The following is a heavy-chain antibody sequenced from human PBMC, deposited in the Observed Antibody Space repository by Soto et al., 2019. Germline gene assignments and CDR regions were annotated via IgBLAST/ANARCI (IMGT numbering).Heavy chain of an antibody. V-gene: IGHV3-23*01. CDR2: ILAVDGIT. D-gene: IGHD4-17*01. Sequence: EVQLLESGGGLVQPGGSLRLSCAASGFSFSSYGMSWVRQAPGKGPEWVATILAVDGITDYADAVRGRFTLSRDNSKNMLHLQMNGLRAEDTAVYYCAKWAGTYGDYARYFHYWGQGTLVTVSS. CDR1: GFSFSSYG. J-gene: IGHJ1*01. CDR3: AKWAGTYGDYARYFHY.